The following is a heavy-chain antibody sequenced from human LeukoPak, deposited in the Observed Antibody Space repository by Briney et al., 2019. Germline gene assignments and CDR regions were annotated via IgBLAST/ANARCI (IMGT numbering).Heavy chain of an antibody. D-gene: IGHD3-10*01. CDR1: GFTFGDYA. J-gene: IGHJ4*02. CDR3: TRGLLWFGELLADY. CDR2: IRSKAYGGTT. Sequence: PGGSLRLSCTASGFTFGDYAMSWVRQAPGKGLEWVGFIRSKAYGGTTEYAASVKGRFTISRDDSKSIAYLQMNSLKTEDTAVYYCTRGLLWFGELLADYWGQGTLVTVSS. V-gene: IGHV3-49*04.